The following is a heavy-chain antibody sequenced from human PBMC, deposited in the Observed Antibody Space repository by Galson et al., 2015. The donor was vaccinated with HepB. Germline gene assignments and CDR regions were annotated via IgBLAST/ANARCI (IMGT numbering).Heavy chain of an antibody. J-gene: IGHJ3*02. CDR1: GFTFSTYW. V-gene: IGHV3-74*01. Sequence: SLRLSCAASGFTFSTYWMHWVRQAPGKGLVWVSRIDSDGSGTRYADSVKGRFTISRDNAKDTLYLQMNNLRAEDTAVYYCARSNIQSPGPAFDIWGQGTMVTVSS. D-gene: IGHD2/OR15-2a*01. CDR3: ARSNIQSPGPAFDI. CDR2: IDSDGSGT.